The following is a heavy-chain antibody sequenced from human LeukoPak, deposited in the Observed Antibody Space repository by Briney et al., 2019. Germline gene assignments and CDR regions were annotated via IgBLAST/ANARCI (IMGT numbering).Heavy chain of an antibody. CDR3: ARNPRVVAATLWFDP. Sequence: PGGSLRLSCAASGFTFSSYWMHWVRQAPGKGLVWVSRINSDGTITNYADSVKGRFTISRDNAKNTLYLQMNSLRAEDTAVYYCARNPRVVAATLWFDPWGQGTLVTVSS. V-gene: IGHV3-74*01. CDR1: GFTFSSYW. CDR2: INSDGTIT. J-gene: IGHJ5*02. D-gene: IGHD2-15*01.